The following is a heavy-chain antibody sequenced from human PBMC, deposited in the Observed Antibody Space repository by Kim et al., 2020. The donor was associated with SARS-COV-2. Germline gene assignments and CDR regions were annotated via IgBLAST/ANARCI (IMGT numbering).Heavy chain of an antibody. CDR1: GFTFSSYG. J-gene: IGHJ3*02. D-gene: IGHD3-3*01. CDR3: ARDLTYYDFWSGYYHGGAFVI. CDR2: IWYDGSNK. V-gene: IGHV3-33*01. Sequence: GGSLRLSCAASGFTFSSYGMHWVRQAPGKGLEWVAVIWYDGSNKYYADSVKGRFTISRDNSKNTLYLQMNSLRAEDTAVYYCARDLTYYDFWSGYYHGGAFVIWGQGTMVPVSS.